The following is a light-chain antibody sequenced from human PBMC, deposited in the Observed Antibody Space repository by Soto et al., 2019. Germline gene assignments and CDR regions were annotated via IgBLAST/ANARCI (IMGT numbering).Light chain of an antibody. J-gene: IGKJ1*01. Sequence: DIVLTQSPGTLSLSPGERATLSCRASQSVSSNYLAWYQQKPGQAPRLLIHGASTRATGVPDRFGGSGSGTEFTLTISRLAPEDFAVYHCQQYGSLSWTVGQGTKVVIK. CDR2: GAS. CDR3: QQYGSLSWT. CDR1: QSVSSNY. V-gene: IGKV3-20*01.